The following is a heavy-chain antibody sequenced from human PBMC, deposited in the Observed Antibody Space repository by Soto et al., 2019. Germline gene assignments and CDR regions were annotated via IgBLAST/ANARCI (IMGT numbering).Heavy chain of an antibody. CDR2: ISAYNGNT. CDR1: GYTFASYG. J-gene: IGHJ6*03. CDR3: ARASRTMVRGVIITDLGYYYYYMDV. Sequence: ASVKVSCKASGYTFASYGISWGRQAPGQGLEWMGWISAYNGNTNYAQKLQGRVTMTTDTSTSTAYMELRSLRSDDTAVYYCARASRTMVRGVIITDLGYYYYYMDVWGKGTTVTVSS. D-gene: IGHD3-10*01. V-gene: IGHV1-18*01.